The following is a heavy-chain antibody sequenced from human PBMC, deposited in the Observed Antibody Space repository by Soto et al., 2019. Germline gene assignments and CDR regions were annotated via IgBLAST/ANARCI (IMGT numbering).Heavy chain of an antibody. CDR1: DFILSDAW. D-gene: IGHD3-22*01. J-gene: IGHJ4*02. Sequence: EVQLEESGGGLIKPGESLTLSCAASDFILSDAWLKWVRQAPGKGVEWGGRIKSKAHGGTTDYAAPLKGRFTLLRDDSKNTLYLKMNSLQTEDTAMYYCASYRDSSGLRRYDYWGQGAVVTVSS. CDR2: IKSKAHGGTT. V-gene: IGHV3-15*07. CDR3: ASYRDSSGLRRYDY.